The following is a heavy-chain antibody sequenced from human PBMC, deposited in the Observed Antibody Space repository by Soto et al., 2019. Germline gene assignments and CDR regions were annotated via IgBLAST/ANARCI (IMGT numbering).Heavy chain of an antibody. Sequence: SETLSLTCTVSDDYISSYYWSWIRQPARKGLEWIGRVSTNGATNYNPSLESRVTMSVDTSKNQFSLKLTSVTAADTAVYFCARADYEILTGSYAMDVWGQGTTVTVSS. CDR2: VSTNGAT. J-gene: IGHJ6*02. D-gene: IGHD3-9*01. V-gene: IGHV4-4*07. CDR3: ARADYEILTGSYAMDV. CDR1: DDYISSYY.